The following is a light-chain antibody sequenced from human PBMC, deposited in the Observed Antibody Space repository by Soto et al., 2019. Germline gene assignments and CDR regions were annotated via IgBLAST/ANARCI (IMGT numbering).Light chain of an antibody. CDR1: QSVNSY. V-gene: IGKV3-11*01. CDR2: DAS. CDR3: QQRYRWPPIT. Sequence: EIVLTQSPASLSLSPGERATLSCRASQSVNSYLAWYQHKPGQAPRLLIYDASNRATGVPARFSGSGSGTDFTLTISSLEPEDFAVYYCQQRYRWPPITFGQGTRLEIK. J-gene: IGKJ5*01.